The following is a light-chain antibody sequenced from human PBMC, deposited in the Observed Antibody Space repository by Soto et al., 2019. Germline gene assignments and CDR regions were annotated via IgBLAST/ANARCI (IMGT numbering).Light chain of an antibody. CDR1: SSNIGGYS. V-gene: IGLV1-40*01. CDR3: QSYDSSLSGYV. Sequence: QSALTQPPSASGTPGQRVTIFCSGSSSNIGGYSIYWFQQLPGTAPKLLIYGNNNRPSGVPARFSGSKSGTSASLAIAGLQAEDEGDYYCQSYDSSLSGYVFGTGTKVTVL. CDR2: GNN. J-gene: IGLJ1*01.